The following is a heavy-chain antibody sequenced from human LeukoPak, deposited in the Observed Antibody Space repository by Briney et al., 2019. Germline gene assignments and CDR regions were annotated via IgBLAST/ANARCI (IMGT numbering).Heavy chain of an antibody. J-gene: IGHJ3*02. D-gene: IGHD5-18*01. V-gene: IGHV1-18*01. CDR2: ISTYNDKT. CDR1: GYTLSSYS. Sequence: ASVKVSCKASGYTLSSYSITWMRQAPGQGLEWMGWISTYNDKTNFAEKFQGRVTMTTDTSTSIVYMELRSLRSDDTAVYFCARDRGGYSYDYIRGHAFDIWGQGTKVTVSS. CDR3: ARDRGGYSYDYIRGHAFDI.